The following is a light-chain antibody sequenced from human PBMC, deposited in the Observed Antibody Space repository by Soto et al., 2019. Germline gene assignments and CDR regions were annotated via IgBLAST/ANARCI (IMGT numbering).Light chain of an antibody. Sequence: QSALTQPPAASGSPGQSVAISCTGTASDIGGYTFVSWYQQHPGKAPKLLIYDVTKRPSGVPDRFSGSKSGNTASLTVSGLQAEDEADYYCSAHGGTNPYVFGTGTKLTVL. CDR2: DVT. J-gene: IGLJ1*01. CDR1: ASDIGGYTF. V-gene: IGLV2-8*01. CDR3: SAHGGTNPYV.